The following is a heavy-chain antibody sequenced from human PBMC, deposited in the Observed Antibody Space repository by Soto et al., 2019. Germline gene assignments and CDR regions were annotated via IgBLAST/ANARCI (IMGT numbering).Heavy chain of an antibody. CDR1: GGSFSTYY. CDR2: VSYSGTT. D-gene: IGHD4-17*01. Sequence: SETLSLTCTVSGGSFSTYYWSWIRQPPGKGLEWIGYVSYSGTTNYSPSLKSRVTISLDTSKNEFSRKLRSATAADTAVYHCARDRGSLTTGDGTFDIWGPGTMVTVSS. J-gene: IGHJ3*02. V-gene: IGHV4-59*01. CDR3: ARDRGSLTTGDGTFDI.